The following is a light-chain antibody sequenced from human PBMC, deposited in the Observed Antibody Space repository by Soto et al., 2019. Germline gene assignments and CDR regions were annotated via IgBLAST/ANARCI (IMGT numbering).Light chain of an antibody. CDR3: QSYDTSLNDWV. J-gene: IGLJ3*02. V-gene: IGLV1-40*01. CDR1: SSNTGAGYD. CDR2: GNY. Sequence: QSVLTQPPSVSGAPGQRVTISCTGSSSNTGAGYDVHWYQQVPGMAPKLLIFGNYERLSGVPDRFSGSKSGASASLAISGLQTEDEADYYWQSYDTSLNDWVFGGGTKVTVL.